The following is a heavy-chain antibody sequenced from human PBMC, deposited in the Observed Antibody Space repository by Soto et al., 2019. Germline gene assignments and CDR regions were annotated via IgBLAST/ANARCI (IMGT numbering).Heavy chain of an antibody. CDR2: IKSKAHGETA. CDR1: GFSFSDAW. V-gene: IGHV3-15*07. Sequence: EAQLVESGGGLVEPGGSLRVSCAAYGFSFSDAWMIWVRQAPGKGLEWVGRIKSKAHGETADYAAPVKGRFTISRDDSKNTVYLQMNSLKIEDTAVYYCTTGVDGYNPFDYWGQGTLVTVSS. D-gene: IGHD5-12*01. CDR3: TTGVDGYNPFDY. J-gene: IGHJ4*02.